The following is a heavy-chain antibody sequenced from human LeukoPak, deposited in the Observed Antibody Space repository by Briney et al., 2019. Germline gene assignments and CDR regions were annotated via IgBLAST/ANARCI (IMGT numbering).Heavy chain of an antibody. CDR1: GFTFDDYA. CDR2: ISGDGGST. CDR3: AKGPGSNYYMDV. V-gene: IGHV3-43*02. Sequence: GGSLRLSCAASGFTFDDYAMHWVRQAPGKGLDCVSLISGDGGSTYYADSVKGRFTISRDNSKNSLYLQMNSLRTEDTALYYCAKGPGSNYYMDVWGKGTTVTVSS. D-gene: IGHD3-10*01. J-gene: IGHJ6*03.